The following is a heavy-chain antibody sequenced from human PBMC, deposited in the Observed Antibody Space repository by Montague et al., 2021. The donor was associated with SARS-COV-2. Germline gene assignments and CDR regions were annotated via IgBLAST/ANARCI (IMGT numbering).Heavy chain of an antibody. CDR2: IYYSGSA. Sequence: SETLSLTCSLSGDSINNSRYYWGWIPQPPGKGLEWIGTIYYSGSAYYNPSLKSRVTISVDTSKYQFSLKLNSVTTTDTAVYYCARLESTRGVIIRGAFHIWGQGTKVTVSS. J-gene: IGHJ3*02. V-gene: IGHV4-39*01. CDR1: GDSINNSRYY. CDR3: ARLESTRGVIIRGAFHI. D-gene: IGHD3-10*01.